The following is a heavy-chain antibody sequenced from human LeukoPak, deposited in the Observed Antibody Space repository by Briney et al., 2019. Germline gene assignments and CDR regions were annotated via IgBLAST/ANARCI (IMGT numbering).Heavy chain of an antibody. CDR2: INPNSGGT. Sequence: ASVKVSCKASGYTFTGYYMHWVRQAPGQGLKWMGWINPNSGGTNYAQKFQGRVTMTRDTSISTAYMELSRLRSDDTAVYYCARDLRAPGYCSSTSCYNPDYWGQGTLVTVSS. J-gene: IGHJ4*02. V-gene: IGHV1-2*02. CDR1: GYTFTGYY. CDR3: ARDLRAPGYCSSTSCYNPDY. D-gene: IGHD2-2*02.